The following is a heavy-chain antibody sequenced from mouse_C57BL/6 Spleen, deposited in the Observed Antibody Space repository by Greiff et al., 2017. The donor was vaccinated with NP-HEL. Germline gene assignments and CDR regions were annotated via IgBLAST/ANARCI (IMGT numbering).Heavy chain of an antibody. CDR3: ARWGDGAWFAY. Sequence: EVQLQQSGPELVKPGASVQIPCKASGYTFTDYNMDWVKQSHGKSLEWIGDINPNNGGTIYNQKFKGKATLTVDKSSSTAYMELRSLTSEDTAVYYWARWGDGAWFAYWGQGTLVTVSA. CDR1: GYTFTDYN. CDR2: INPNNGGT. D-gene: IGHD1-2*01. J-gene: IGHJ3*01. V-gene: IGHV1-18*01.